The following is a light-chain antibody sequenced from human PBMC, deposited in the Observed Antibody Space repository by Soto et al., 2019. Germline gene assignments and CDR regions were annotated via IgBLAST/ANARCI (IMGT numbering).Light chain of an antibody. CDR2: AAS. CDR3: HQYGSPQGT. Sequence: EIVLTQSPGTLSLSPGDRATLSCRASQSVSSSSLAWYQQKPGQAPRLLIYAASISAPGIPDRFSGSGSGTDFTLTISRLEAEDFVVYYCHQYGSPQGTFGQGTKVEIK. CDR1: QSVSSSS. J-gene: IGKJ1*01. V-gene: IGKV3-20*01.